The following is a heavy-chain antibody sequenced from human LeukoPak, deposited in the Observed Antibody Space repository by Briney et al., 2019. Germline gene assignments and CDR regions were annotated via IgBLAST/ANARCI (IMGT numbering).Heavy chain of an antibody. Sequence: ASVKVSCKASGYAFTAYYMHWVRQAPGQGLEWMGWINPNSGGTNYAQKFQGRVTMTRDTSISTAYMELNRLRSDDTAMYYCARAGSFYYYDMDVWGQGTTVTVSS. V-gene: IGHV1-2*02. CDR1: GYAFTAYY. CDR2: INPNSGGT. J-gene: IGHJ6*02. CDR3: ARAGSFYYYDMDV. D-gene: IGHD2-15*01.